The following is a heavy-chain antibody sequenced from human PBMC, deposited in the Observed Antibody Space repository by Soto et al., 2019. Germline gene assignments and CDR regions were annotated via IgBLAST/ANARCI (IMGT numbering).Heavy chain of an antibody. Sequence: QVQLVQSGAEVKKPGASVKVSCKASGYTFTNYAMHWVRQAPGQRLEWMGWINAGNGNTKYSQKFQGRVTITRDTSASTATMELSSLRSEDTAVYYCARGYIGSAEGTPDYWGQGNLVTVSS. CDR3: ARGYIGSAEGTPDY. V-gene: IGHV1-3*01. D-gene: IGHD1-26*01. CDR1: GYTFTNYA. J-gene: IGHJ4*02. CDR2: INAGNGNT.